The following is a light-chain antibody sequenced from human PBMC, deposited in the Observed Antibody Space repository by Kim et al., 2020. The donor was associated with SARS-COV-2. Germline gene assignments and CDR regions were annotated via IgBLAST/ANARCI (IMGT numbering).Light chain of an antibody. J-gene: IGKJ1*01. Sequence: SVGERATLSCRASHTVGKNYLAWYQQTPGQAPKLLIYAASSRATGFPDRFSGSAFGTDYTLTINRLEPEDFAVYYCHQYASSPLTFGQGTKVDIK. CDR2: AAS. CDR3: HQYASSPLT. CDR1: HTVGKNY. V-gene: IGKV3-20*01.